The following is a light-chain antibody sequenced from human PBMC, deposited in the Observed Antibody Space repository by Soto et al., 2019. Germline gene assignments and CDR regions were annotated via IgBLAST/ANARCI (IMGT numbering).Light chain of an antibody. CDR3: SSYTSSNTFYV. Sequence: QSALTQPASVSGSPGQSITISCTGNSSDIGRHNYVSWYQHHPGKAPKLMIYQVSNRPSGVSNRFSGSKSGNTASLTISGLQAEDEADYYCSSYTSSNTFYVFGTGTKLTVL. V-gene: IGLV2-14*01. CDR1: SSDIGRHNY. CDR2: QVS. J-gene: IGLJ1*01.